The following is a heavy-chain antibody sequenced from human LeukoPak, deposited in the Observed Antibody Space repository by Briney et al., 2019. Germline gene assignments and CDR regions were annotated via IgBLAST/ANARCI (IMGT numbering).Heavy chain of an antibody. CDR1: GFTFSNYW. V-gene: IGHV3-7*01. CDR3: ARDLDY. Sequence: GGSLRLSCAASGFTFSNYWMSWVRQAPGEGLEWVANIKQDGSDKYYVDSVKGRFTISRDNAKNSLYLQMYSLRVDDTAVYYCARDLDYWGQGTLVTVSS. CDR2: IKQDGSDK. J-gene: IGHJ4*02.